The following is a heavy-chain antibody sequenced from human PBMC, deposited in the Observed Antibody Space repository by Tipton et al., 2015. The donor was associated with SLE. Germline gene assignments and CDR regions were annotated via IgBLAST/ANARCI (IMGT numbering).Heavy chain of an antibody. CDR2: IYYSGST. V-gene: IGHV4-39*01. D-gene: IGHD6-19*01. CDR1: GGSISSSNYY. CDR3: AISPEAVAGDAAFDI. Sequence: LRLSCTVSGGSISSSNYYWGWIRQPPGNGLEWIGSIYYSGSTYYNPSLNSRVTISVDTSKNQFSLKLSSMTAADTAVYYCAISPEAVAGDAAFDIWGQGTMVTVSS. J-gene: IGHJ3*02.